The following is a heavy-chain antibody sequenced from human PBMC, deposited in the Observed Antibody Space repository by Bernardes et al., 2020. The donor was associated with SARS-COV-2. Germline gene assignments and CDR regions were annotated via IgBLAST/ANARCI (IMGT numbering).Heavy chain of an antibody. V-gene: IGHV3-33*01. CDR1: GFTFRDST. D-gene: IGHD4-17*01. CDR3: ATEDGEWLES. J-gene: IGHJ5*01. Sequence: VGSLLLSCAASGFTFRDSTMHWVRQAPGPGLAWVAVIWHDGSREYYVDSVKGRFAISRDNSNNTLYLQMNNLRVEDTALYRCATEDGEWLESWGQGTLVTVSS. CDR2: IWHDGSRE.